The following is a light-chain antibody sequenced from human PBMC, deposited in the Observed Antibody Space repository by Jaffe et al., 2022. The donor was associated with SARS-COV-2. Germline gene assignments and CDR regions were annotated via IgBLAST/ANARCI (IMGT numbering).Light chain of an antibody. J-gene: IGKJ2*01. CDR2: AAS. Sequence: DIEMTQSPSSLSASVGDRVSMTCRASQSISTYLNWFQQKPGKAPKLLIFAASSLQSGVPSRFSGSGSGTDFTLTISSLQPEDFATYYCQQSVITPYTFGRGTNLEI. CDR1: QSISTY. V-gene: IGKV1-39*01. CDR3: QQSVITPYT.